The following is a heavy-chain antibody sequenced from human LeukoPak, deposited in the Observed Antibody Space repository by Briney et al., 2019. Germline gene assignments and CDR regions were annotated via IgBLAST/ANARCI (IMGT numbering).Heavy chain of an antibody. V-gene: IGHV3-7*01. Sequence: GGSLRLSCAASGFTFSSYWTSWVRQAPGKGLEWVANIKQDGSEKYYVDSVKGRFTISRDNAKNSLYLQMNSLRAEDTAVYYCARDRDLSYWGQGTLVTVSS. D-gene: IGHD3-16*02. CDR3: ARDRDLSY. CDR1: GFTFSSYW. CDR2: IKQDGSEK. J-gene: IGHJ4*02.